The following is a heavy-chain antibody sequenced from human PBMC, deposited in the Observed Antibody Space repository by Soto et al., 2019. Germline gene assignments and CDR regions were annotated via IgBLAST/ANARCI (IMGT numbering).Heavy chain of an antibody. D-gene: IGHD3-10*01. J-gene: IGHJ4*02. V-gene: IGHV3-21*01. Sequence: GGSLRLSCAASGFTFSSYSMNWVRQAPGKGLEWVSSISSSSSYIYYADSVKGRFTISRDNAKNSLYLQMNSLRAEDTAVYYCAKQRADYGSGADTFYFDSWGQGALVTVSS. CDR3: AKQRADYGSGADTFYFDS. CDR2: ISSSSSYI. CDR1: GFTFSSYS.